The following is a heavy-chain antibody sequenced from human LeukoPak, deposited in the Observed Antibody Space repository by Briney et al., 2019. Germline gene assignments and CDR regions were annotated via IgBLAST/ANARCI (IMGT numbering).Heavy chain of an antibody. CDR3: ARHEGQWLVPGARYFDY. D-gene: IGHD6-19*01. V-gene: IGHV4-38-2*02. J-gene: IGHJ4*02. CDR2: IYYSGST. CDR1: GYSISSGYY. Sequence: KPSETLSLTCTVSGYSISSGYYWGWIRQPPGKGLEWIGSIYYSGSTYYNPSLKSRVTISVDTSKNQFSLKLSSVTAADTAVYYCARHEGQWLVPGARYFDYWGQGTLVTVSS.